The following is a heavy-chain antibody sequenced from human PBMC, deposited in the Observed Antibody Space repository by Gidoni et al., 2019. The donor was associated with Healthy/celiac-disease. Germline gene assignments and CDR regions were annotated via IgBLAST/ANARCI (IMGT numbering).Heavy chain of an antibody. CDR1: ISSSSYY. CDR3: ARLPRGQMNYYDSSGYSESGY. D-gene: IGHD3-22*01. CDR2: IYYSGST. V-gene: IGHV4-39*01. J-gene: IGHJ4*02. Sequence: ISSSSYYWGWLRQPPGKGLEWIGSIYYSGSTYYNPSLKSRVTISVDTSKNQFSLKLSSVTAADTAVYYCARLPRGQMNYYDSSGYSESGYWGQGTLVTVSS.